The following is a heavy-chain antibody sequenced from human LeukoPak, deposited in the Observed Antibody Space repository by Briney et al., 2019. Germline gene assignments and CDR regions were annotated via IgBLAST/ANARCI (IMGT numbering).Heavy chain of an antibody. J-gene: IGHJ4*02. CDR2: IYHNGLT. CDR1: GVSISTHY. V-gene: IGHV4-59*11. Sequence: SETLSLTCNVSGVSISTHYWSWIRQSPGKGLEWIGYIYHNGLTNYNPSLKSRVTISIDTPKNEFSLKLTSVIAADTAVYYCAREANYYGSGSYFEGTFDYWGQGSLVTVSS. CDR3: AREANYYGSGSYFEGTFDY. D-gene: IGHD3-10*01.